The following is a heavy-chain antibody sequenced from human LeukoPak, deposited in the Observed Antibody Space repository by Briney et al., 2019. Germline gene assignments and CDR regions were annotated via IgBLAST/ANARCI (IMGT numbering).Heavy chain of an antibody. J-gene: IGHJ3*02. D-gene: IGHD3-3*01. V-gene: IGHV3-21*01. CDR1: GFTFSSYS. CDR3: ARDLYPLRFLDPTDAFDI. Sequence: PGGSLRLSCAASGFTFSSYSMNWVRQAPGKGLEWVSSISSSSSYIYYADSVKGRFTISRDNAKNSLYLQMNSLRAEDTAVYYCARDLYPLRFLDPTDAFDIWGQGTMVTVSS. CDR2: ISSSSSYI.